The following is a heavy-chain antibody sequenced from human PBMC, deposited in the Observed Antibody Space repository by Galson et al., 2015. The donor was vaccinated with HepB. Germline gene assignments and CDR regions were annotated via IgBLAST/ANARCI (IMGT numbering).Heavy chain of an antibody. Sequence: SLRLSCAASGFSFSTSAMHWVRQAPGKGLEWVSAISGSGGSTYYADSVKGRFTISRDNSKNTLYLQMNSLRAEDTAVYYCAKDSVPVLVGIAAAGIYDYWGQGTLVTVSS. J-gene: IGHJ4*02. D-gene: IGHD6-13*01. CDR3: AKDSVPVLVGIAAAGIYDY. CDR2: ISGSGGST. CDR1: GFSFSTSA. V-gene: IGHV3-23*01.